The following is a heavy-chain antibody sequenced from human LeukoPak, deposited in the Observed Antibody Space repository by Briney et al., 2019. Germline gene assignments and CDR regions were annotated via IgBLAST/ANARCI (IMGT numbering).Heavy chain of an antibody. CDR3: ARAAGHIVVVTGMADASDI. CDR1: GYTFTSYY. V-gene: IGHV1-46*01. D-gene: IGHD2-21*02. J-gene: IGHJ3*02. CDR2: INPSGGST. Sequence: ASVKVSCKASGYTFTSYYMHWVRQAPGQGLEWMGIINPSGGSTSYAQKFQGRVTMTRDTSTSTVYMELSSLRSEDTAVYYCARAAGHIVVVTGMADASDIWGQGTMVTVSS.